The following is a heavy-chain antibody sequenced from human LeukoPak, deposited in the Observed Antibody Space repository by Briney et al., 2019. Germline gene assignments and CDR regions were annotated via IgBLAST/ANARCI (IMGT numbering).Heavy chain of an antibody. CDR2: IGTAGDT. CDR1: GFTFSRYD. Sequence: GGSLRLSCAASGFTFSRYDMHWVRQGTRKGLEWVSAIGTAGDTYYPGSVKGRFTISRENAKNSLYLQMNSLRAGDTAVYYCASGLYSSGWLVTWGQGTLVTVSS. CDR3: ASGLYSSGWLVT. J-gene: IGHJ5*02. V-gene: IGHV3-13*01. D-gene: IGHD6-19*01.